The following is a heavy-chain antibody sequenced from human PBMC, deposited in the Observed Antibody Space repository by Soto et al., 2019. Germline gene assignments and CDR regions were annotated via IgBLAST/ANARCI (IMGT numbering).Heavy chain of an antibody. Sequence: GESLKISCAASGFNFGGYVMTWVRQAPGKGLEWVSSISRSGDKTYYTDSVKGRFTMSRDNSKSTLYLQMNSLSGDDSAVYFCAKVFPVAGSGWAPFDHWGQGTLVTVSS. CDR2: ISRSGDKT. CDR3: AKVFPVAGSGWAPFDH. J-gene: IGHJ4*02. V-gene: IGHV3-23*01. CDR1: GFNFGGYV. D-gene: IGHD6-19*01.